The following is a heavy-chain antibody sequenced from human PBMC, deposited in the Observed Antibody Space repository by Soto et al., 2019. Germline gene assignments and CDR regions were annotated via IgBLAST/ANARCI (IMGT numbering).Heavy chain of an antibody. CDR1: GGSVSSGSYY. Sequence: SETLSLTCTVSGGSVSSGSYYWSWIRQPPGKGLEWIGYIYYSGSTNYNPSLKSRVTISVDTSKNQFSLKPSSVTAADTAVYYCARGRGSYYGSLDYWGQGTLVTVSS. V-gene: IGHV4-61*01. J-gene: IGHJ4*02. D-gene: IGHD1-26*01. CDR3: ARGRGSYYGSLDY. CDR2: IYYSGST.